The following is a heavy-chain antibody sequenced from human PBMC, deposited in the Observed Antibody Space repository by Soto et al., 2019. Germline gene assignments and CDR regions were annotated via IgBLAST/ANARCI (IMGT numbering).Heavy chain of an antibody. D-gene: IGHD5-18*01. V-gene: IGHV5-51*01. CDR1: GYSFTSYW. CDR3: ARSNTAMGDYYYYGMDV. Sequence: GESLKISCKGSGYSFTSYWIGWVRQMPGKGLEWTGIIYPGDSDTRYSPSFQGQVTISADKSIGTAYLQWSSLKASDTAMYYCARSNTAMGDYYYYGMDVWGQGTTVTVSS. CDR2: IYPGDSDT. J-gene: IGHJ6*02.